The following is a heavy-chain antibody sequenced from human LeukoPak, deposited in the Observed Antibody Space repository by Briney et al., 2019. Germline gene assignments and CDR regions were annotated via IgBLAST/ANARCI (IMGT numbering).Heavy chain of an antibody. D-gene: IGHD4-17*01. Sequence: SETLSLTCTVSVGSISSGGYYWSWIRQHPGKGLEWIGYIYYSGSTYYNPSLKSRVTISVDTSKNQFSLKQSSVTAADTAVYYCARPDYGDYWYFDLWGRGTLVTVSS. CDR1: VGSISSGGYY. V-gene: IGHV4-31*03. J-gene: IGHJ2*01. CDR2: IYYSGST. CDR3: ARPDYGDYWYFDL.